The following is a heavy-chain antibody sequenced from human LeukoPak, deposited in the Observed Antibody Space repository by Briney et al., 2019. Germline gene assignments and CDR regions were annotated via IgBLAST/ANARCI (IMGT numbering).Heavy chain of an antibody. CDR1: GLTFTTAW. CDR2: IKSKNDGGTT. V-gene: IGHV3-15*01. Sequence: GGSLRLSCAVSGLTFTTAWMTWVRQAPGTGLEWVGRIKSKNDGGTTDYAAPVKGRFTISRDDSKTTIYLQMNSLKTEHTAVYYCVTDLGRYFACGQGTLVTVSS. J-gene: IGHJ5*02. D-gene: IGHD3-9*01. CDR3: VTDLGRYFA.